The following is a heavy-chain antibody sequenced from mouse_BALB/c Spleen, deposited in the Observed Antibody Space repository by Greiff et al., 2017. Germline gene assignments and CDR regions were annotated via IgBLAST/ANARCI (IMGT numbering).Heavy chain of an antibody. CDR1: GFNIKDTY. D-gene: IGHD4-1*01. J-gene: IGHJ4*01. CDR2: LDPANGNT. Sequence: VQLQQSGAELVKPGASVKLSCTASGFNIKDTYMHWVKQRPEQGLEWIGRLDPANGNTKYDPKFQGKATITADTSSNTASLQLSSLTSEDTAVYYCARANPYAMDYWGQGTSGTVAT. CDR3: ARANPYAMDY. V-gene: IGHV14-3*02.